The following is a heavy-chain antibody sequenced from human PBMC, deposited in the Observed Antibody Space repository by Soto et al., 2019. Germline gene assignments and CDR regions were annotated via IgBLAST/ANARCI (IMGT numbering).Heavy chain of an antibody. D-gene: IGHD1-26*01. Sequence: SETLSLTCAVYGGSFSCYYWSWIRQPPGKGLEWIGEINHSGSTNYNPSLKSRVTISVDTSKNQFSLKLSSVTAADTAVYYCARSGSGSGSYHGPNPPFDYWGQGTLVTVSS. CDR1: GGSFSCYY. V-gene: IGHV4-34*01. CDR2: INHSGST. CDR3: ARSGSGSGSYHGPNPPFDY. J-gene: IGHJ4*02.